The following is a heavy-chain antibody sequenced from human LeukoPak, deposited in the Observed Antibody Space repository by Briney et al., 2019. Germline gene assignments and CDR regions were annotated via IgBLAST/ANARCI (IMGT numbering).Heavy chain of an antibody. CDR1: GFTFSSYA. J-gene: IGHJ4*02. V-gene: IGHV3-23*01. CDR3: AKVALLEWLLYLDY. Sequence: GGSLRLSCAASGFTFSSYAMSWVRQAPGKGLEWVSAISGSGGSTYYADSVKGRFTISRDNSKNTLHLQMNSLRAEDTAVYYCAKVALLEWLLYLDYWGQGTLVTVSS. CDR2: ISGSGGST. D-gene: IGHD3-3*01.